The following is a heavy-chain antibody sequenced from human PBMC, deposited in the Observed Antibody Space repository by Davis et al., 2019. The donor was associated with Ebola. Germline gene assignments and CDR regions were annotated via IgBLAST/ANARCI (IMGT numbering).Heavy chain of an antibody. V-gene: IGHV3-48*03. J-gene: IGHJ4*02. D-gene: IGHD3-9*01. CDR1: GFTFYRYE. CDR3: ARDAFSLSRYDTEDH. Sequence: GGSLRLSCAASGFTFYRYEMNWVRQAPGKGLEWVSYISGSATSTFYADSVKGRFTISRDNARDSLYLQMDSLGVEDTAIYYCARDAFSLSRYDTEDHWGQGTLVTVSS. CDR2: ISGSATST.